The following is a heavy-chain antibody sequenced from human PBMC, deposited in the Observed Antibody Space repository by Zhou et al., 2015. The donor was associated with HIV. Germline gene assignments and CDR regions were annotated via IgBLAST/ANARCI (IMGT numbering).Heavy chain of an antibody. CDR3: ARGDGYNPNFDY. V-gene: IGHV1-69*01. D-gene: IGHD5-24*01. Sequence: QVQLVQSGAEVRKPGASVRVSCEASGYTFTSSDINWVRQAPGQGLEWMGGIIPIFGTANYAQKFQGRVTITADESTSTAYMELSSLRSEDTAVYYCARGDGYNPNFDYWGQGTLVTVSS. J-gene: IGHJ4*02. CDR1: GYTFTSSD. CDR2: IIPIFGTA.